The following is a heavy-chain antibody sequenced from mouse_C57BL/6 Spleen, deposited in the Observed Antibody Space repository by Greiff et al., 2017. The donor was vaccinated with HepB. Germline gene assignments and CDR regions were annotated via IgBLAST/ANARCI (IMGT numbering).Heavy chain of an antibody. CDR1: GYTFTDYY. V-gene: IGHV1-76*01. CDR3: ARKGYYDYSYAMDY. D-gene: IGHD2-4*01. CDR2: IYPGSGNT. J-gene: IGHJ4*01. Sequence: VQLQQSGAELVRPGASVKLSCKASGYTFTDYYINWVKQRPGQGLEWIARIYPGSGNTYYNEKFKGKATLTAEKSSSTAYMQLSSLTSEDSAVYFCARKGYYDYSYAMDYWGQGTSVTVSS.